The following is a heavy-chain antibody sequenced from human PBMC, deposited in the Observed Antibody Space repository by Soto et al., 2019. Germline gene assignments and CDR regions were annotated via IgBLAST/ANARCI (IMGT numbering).Heavy chain of an antibody. CDR3: AKDAIMVSSTFNYFDF. Sequence: GGSLRLSCVVSGFIPSSYAMSWVRQAPGKGLEWVSGISGSGGATSYADSVKGRFTISRDNSKNTLYLQMNSLSAEDTAIYYCAKDAIMVSSTFNYFDFWGQGALVTVSS. CDR2: ISGSGGAT. V-gene: IGHV3-23*01. J-gene: IGHJ4*02. D-gene: IGHD2-8*01. CDR1: GFIPSSYA.